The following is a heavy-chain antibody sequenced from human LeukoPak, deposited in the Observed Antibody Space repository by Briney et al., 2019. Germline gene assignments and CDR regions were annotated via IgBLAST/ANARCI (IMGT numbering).Heavy chain of an antibody. D-gene: IGHD3-22*01. V-gene: IGHV1-8*01. CDR1: GFTLTNFD. Sequence: VASVKVSCKASGFTLTNFDINWVRQATGQGLEWMGWMNSNTGNTGYAQHLQPRVPITRDTSIVPAYMDLTNLRSEDTAVYYCARGRRGSSGPWSWYLDLWGRGTLVTASS. CDR3: ARGRRGSSGPWSWYLDL. CDR2: MNSNTGNT. J-gene: IGHJ2*01.